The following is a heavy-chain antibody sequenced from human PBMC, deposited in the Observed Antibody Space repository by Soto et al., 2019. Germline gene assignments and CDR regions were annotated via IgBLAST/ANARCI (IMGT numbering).Heavy chain of an antibody. CDR2: INHSEST. V-gene: IGHV4-34*01. J-gene: IGHJ3*02. Sequence: SETLSLTCAVYGGSFSGYYWSWIRQPPGKGLEWIGGINHSESTNYNPSLKSRVTISVDTPKNQFSLKLSSLTAADTDVYYCARSAYSGSYYLDPLDISGEGRMVTVS. D-gene: IGHD1-26*01. CDR3: ARSAYSGSYYLDPLDI. CDR1: GGSFSGYY.